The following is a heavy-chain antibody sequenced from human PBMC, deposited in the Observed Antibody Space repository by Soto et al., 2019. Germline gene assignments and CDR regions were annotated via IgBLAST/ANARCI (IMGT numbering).Heavy chain of an antibody. Sequence: SETLSLTCIVSGGSISNSDYYWGWIRQPPGKGLEWIGSIYYSGSTYYNPSLKSRVTISVDTSKNQFSLKLSSVTAADTAVYYCARRREGAPDYWGQGTLVTVSS. CDR3: ARRREGAPDY. V-gene: IGHV4-39*01. CDR1: GGSISNSDYY. J-gene: IGHJ4*02. CDR2: IYYSGST.